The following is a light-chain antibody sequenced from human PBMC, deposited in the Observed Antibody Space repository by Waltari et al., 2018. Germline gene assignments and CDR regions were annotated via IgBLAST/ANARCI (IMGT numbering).Light chain of an antibody. CDR2: DTS. J-gene: IGLJ2*01. CDR3: MLSYNGVRV. CDR1: TGIVANSHY. Sequence: QAVVTQEPSLTVSPGGTVTLTCGSSTGIVANSHYPYWFQQKPGQAPRTLIYDTSNTYSWTPARFSGSLLGGKAALTLSGGQPEDEADYDCMLSYNGVRVFGGGTKLTVL. V-gene: IGLV7-46*01.